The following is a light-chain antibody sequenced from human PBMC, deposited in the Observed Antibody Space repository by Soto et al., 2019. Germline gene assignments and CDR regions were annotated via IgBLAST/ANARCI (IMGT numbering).Light chain of an antibody. Sequence: IQMTQSPSTLSASLGDRVTITCRASQSINVWLAWFQQKPGKAPKLLISDVSSLESGVPSRFSGSGSGTEFSLTISSLQPDDFATYYCQQYNTYSFGQGTKVDIK. J-gene: IGKJ1*01. V-gene: IGKV1-5*01. CDR3: QQYNTYS. CDR1: QSINVW. CDR2: DVS.